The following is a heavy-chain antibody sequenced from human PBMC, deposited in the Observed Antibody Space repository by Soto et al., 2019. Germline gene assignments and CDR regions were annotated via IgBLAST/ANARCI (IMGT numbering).Heavy chain of an antibody. J-gene: IGHJ6*02. Sequence: PSETLSLTCVVSGYSISSGYYWGWIRQPPGKGLEWIGSSYHSGGPYYNPSLKSRVTISVDTSKNQFYLKLRPVTAADTAVYYCARDTIFGVVNYHYGLDVWGQGTMVTVSS. V-gene: IGHV4-38-2*01. CDR2: SYHSGGP. CDR3: ARDTIFGVVNYHYGLDV. CDR1: GYSISSGYY. D-gene: IGHD3-3*01.